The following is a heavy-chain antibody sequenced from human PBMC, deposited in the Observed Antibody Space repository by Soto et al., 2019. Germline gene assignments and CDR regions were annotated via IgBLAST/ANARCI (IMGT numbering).Heavy chain of an antibody. CDR1: GFTFSSYS. V-gene: IGHV3-21*01. J-gene: IGHJ6*03. CDR3: ARDQQAGTPERLYYYYYMDV. Sequence: PGGSLRLSCAASGFTFSSYSMNWVRQAPGKGLEWVSSISSSSSYIYYADSVKGRSTISRDNAKNSLYLQMNSLRAEDTAVYYCARDQQAGTPERLYYYYYMDVWCKGPTVTVSS. D-gene: IGHD1-1*01. CDR2: ISSSSSYI.